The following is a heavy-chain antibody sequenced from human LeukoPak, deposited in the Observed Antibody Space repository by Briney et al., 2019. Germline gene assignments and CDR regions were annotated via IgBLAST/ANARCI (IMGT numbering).Heavy chain of an antibody. V-gene: IGHV1-69*05. Sequence: SVRVSCTPSGCTFSSYAISWVRQAPGQGLEWMGGIIPIFDTANYEQKIQGRDNITTDEATSKACMELSSLRSEDTAVYYCASWSRGSSGYPLFDYWAQGTLVTVSS. CDR3: ASWSRGSSGYPLFDY. CDR2: IIPIFDTA. D-gene: IGHD3-22*01. CDR1: GCTFSSYA. J-gene: IGHJ4*02.